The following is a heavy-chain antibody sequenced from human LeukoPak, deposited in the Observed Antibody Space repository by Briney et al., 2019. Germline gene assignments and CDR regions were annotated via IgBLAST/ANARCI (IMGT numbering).Heavy chain of an antibody. J-gene: IGHJ3*02. V-gene: IGHV3-9*03. Sequence: GGSLRLSCAASGFTFDDYAMHWVRQAPGKGLEWVSGISWNSGSIGYADSVKGRFTISRDNAKNSLYLQMNSLRAEDMALYYCARTAGGRDAFDIWGQGTMVTVSS. CDR3: ARTAGGRDAFDI. CDR1: GFTFDDYA. CDR2: ISWNSGSI. D-gene: IGHD1-14*01.